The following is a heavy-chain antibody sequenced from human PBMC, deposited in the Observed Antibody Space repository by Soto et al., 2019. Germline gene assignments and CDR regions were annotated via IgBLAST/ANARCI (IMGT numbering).Heavy chain of an antibody. CDR3: ARWWSGSRQGFAP. CDR1: GGSISSGDYY. CDR2: ISYNGST. J-gene: IGHJ5*02. D-gene: IGHD3-3*01. Sequence: QVQLQESGPGLVKPSQTLSLTCTVSGGSISSGDYYWSWIRQHPGKGLEWIGYISYNGSTYYNPSLKSRVTKSVDTAKNQFSLKLSSVTAADTAVYYCARWWSGSRQGFAPWGKGTRVTVSS. V-gene: IGHV4-31*03.